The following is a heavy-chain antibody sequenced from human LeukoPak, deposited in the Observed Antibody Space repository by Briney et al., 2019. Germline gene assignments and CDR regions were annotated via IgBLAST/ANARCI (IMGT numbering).Heavy chain of an antibody. CDR3: ARATVTRWFDP. CDR1: GFTFSTYG. V-gene: IGHV3-33*01. J-gene: IGHJ5*02. Sequence: PGGSLRLSCAASGFTFSTYGMHWVRQAPGKGLEWVAVIWNDGSNKYYVDSVKGRFTISRDNSKNTLYLQMNSLRAEDTAVYYCARATVTRWFDPWGQGTLVTVSS. D-gene: IGHD4-17*01. CDR2: IWNDGSNK.